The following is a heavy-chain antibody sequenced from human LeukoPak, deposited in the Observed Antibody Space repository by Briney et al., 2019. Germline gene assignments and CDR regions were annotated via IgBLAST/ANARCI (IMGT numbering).Heavy chain of an antibody. CDR3: ARGRITYYYDSSGYPYFDY. Sequence: SETLSLTCTVSGGSISSYYWSWIRQPPGKGLEWIGYIYYSGSTNYNPSLKSRVTISVDTSKNQFSLKLSSVTAADTAVYYCARGRITYYYDSSGYPYFDYWGQGTLVTVSS. CDR1: GGSISSYY. J-gene: IGHJ4*02. CDR2: IYYSGST. D-gene: IGHD3-22*01. V-gene: IGHV4-59*08.